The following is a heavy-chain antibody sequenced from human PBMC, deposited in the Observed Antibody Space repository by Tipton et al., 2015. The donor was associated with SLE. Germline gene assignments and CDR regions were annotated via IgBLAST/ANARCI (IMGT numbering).Heavy chain of an antibody. CDR1: GGSISSGGYY. J-gene: IGHJ2*01. Sequence: TLSLTCTVSGGSISSGGYYWSWIRQHPGKGLAWIGYIYYSGSTDYNPSLKNRVTISLDTSKNQFSLKLSSVTAADTAVYYCARWVLGFGESGEYWYFDLWGRGTLVTVSS. V-gene: IGHV4-31*03. D-gene: IGHD3-10*01. CDR3: ARWVLGFGESGEYWYFDL. CDR2: IYYSGST.